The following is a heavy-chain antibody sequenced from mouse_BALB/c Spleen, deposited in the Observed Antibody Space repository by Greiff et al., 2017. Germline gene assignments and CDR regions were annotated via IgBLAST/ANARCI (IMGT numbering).Heavy chain of an antibody. Sequence: LVKTGASVKISCTASGYSFTGYYMHWVKQSHGKSLEWIGYISCYNGATSYNQKFKGKATFTVDTSSSTAYMQFNSLTSTDSAVYYCARMGGTARATHYFDYWGQGTTLTVAS. CDR3: ARMGGTARATHYFDY. D-gene: IGHD3-2*01. J-gene: IGHJ2*01. CDR1: GYSFTGYY. CDR2: ISCYNGAT. V-gene: IGHV1S34*01.